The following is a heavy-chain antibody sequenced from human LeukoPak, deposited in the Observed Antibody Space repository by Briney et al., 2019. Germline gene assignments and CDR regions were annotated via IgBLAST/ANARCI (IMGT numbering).Heavy chain of an antibody. CDR3: ARARYFWGAFDI. V-gene: IGHV4-31*03. CDR2: IYYSGST. CDR1: GGSISSGGYY. D-gene: IGHD3-9*01. J-gene: IGHJ3*02. Sequence: PSETLSLTCTVSGGSISSGGYYWSWIRQHPGKGLEWIGYIYYSGSTYYNPSLKSRVTISVDTSKNQFSLKLSSVTAADTAVYYCARARYFWGAFDIWGQGTMVTVSS.